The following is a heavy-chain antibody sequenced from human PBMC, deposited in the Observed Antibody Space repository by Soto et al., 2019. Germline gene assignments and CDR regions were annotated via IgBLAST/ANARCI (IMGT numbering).Heavy chain of an antibody. V-gene: IGHV3-7*03. CDR3: VRDQLILPADDFYYGVDV. Sequence: EVQLVESGGGSVQPGESLRLSCVASGFSFNMYWMSWIRQAPGKGLEWVARIKQDGGEQYYVDSVKGRFTVYRDNAKNSLHLQLHSVSADDAGIYYCVRDQLILPADDFYYGVDVWGQGTTVTVSS. CDR2: IKQDGGEQ. CDR1: GFSFNMYW. J-gene: IGHJ6*02.